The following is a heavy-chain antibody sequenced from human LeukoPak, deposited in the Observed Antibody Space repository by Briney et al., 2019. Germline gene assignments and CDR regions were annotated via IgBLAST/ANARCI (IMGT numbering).Heavy chain of an antibody. J-gene: IGHJ4*02. Sequence: ASVKVSCKVSGYTLTELSMHWVRQAPGKGLEWMGGFDPEDGETIYAQKFQGRVTMTEDTSTDTAYMELSSPRSEDTAVYYCATDRAMVRGNVGFDYWSQGTLVTVSS. D-gene: IGHD3-10*01. CDR2: FDPEDGET. V-gene: IGHV1-24*01. CDR1: GYTLTELS. CDR3: ATDRAMVRGNVGFDY.